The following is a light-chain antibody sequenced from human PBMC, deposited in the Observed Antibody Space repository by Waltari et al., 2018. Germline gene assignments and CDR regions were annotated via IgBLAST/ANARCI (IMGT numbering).Light chain of an antibody. CDR2: YKSDSDK. CDR3: MIWHSSAWV. CDR1: SAINVGTYR. V-gene: IGLV5-45*01. Sequence: QAVLTQPPSLSASPGASASLTFTWRSAINVGTYRIYWHQQKPGSPPQYLLRYKSDSDKQQGPGVPSRFSGSKDASANAGILLISGLQSEDEADYYCMIWHSSAWVFGGGTKLTVL. J-gene: IGLJ3*02.